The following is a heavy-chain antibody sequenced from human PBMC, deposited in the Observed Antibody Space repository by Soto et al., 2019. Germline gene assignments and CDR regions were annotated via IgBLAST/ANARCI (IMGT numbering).Heavy chain of an antibody. J-gene: IGHJ4*02. CDR3: ARAYGDYRPVDY. V-gene: IGHV3-33*01. CDR2: IWYDGSNK. CDR1: GFTFSSYG. D-gene: IGHD4-17*01. Sequence: LRLSCAASGFTFSSYGMHWVRQAPGKGLEWVAVIWYDGSNKYYADSVKGRFTISRDNSKNTLYLQMNSLRAEDTAVYYCARAYGDYRPVDYWGQGTLVTVSS.